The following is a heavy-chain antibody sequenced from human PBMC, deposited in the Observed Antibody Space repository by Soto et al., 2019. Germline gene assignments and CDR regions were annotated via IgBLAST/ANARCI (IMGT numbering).Heavy chain of an antibody. J-gene: IGHJ6*02. CDR3: ASGLNYYYGMDV. D-gene: IGHD2-8*01. CDR2: ITPFNGNT. Sequence: SVKVSCKASGYTFTYRYLHWVRQAPGQALEWMGWITPFNGNTNYAQKFQDRVTITRDRSMSTAYMELSSLRSEDTAMYYCASGLNYYYGMDVWGQGTTVTAP. V-gene: IGHV1-45*02. CDR1: GYTFTYRY.